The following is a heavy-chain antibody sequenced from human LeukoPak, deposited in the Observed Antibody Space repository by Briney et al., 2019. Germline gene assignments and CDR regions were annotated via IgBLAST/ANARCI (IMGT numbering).Heavy chain of an antibody. Sequence: GGSLRLSRAASGFTVSSNYMSWVRQAPGKGLEWVSVIYSGGSTYYADSVKGRFTISRDNSKNTLYLQMNSLRAEDTAVYYCARFLSSGDGYNYGLDYWGQGTLVTVSS. D-gene: IGHD5-24*01. CDR1: GFTVSSNY. J-gene: IGHJ4*02. V-gene: IGHV3-66*02. CDR3: ARFLSSGDGYNYGLDY. CDR2: IYSGGST.